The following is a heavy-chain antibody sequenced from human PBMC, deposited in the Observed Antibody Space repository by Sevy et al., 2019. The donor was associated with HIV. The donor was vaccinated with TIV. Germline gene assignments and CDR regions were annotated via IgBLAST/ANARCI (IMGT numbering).Heavy chain of an antibody. CDR3: AKGLGMVQGALLSDDT. Sequence: GGSLRLSCAASGFTFSRYGMHWVRQAPGKGLDWVACIRFDGTAKYYGDSVKGRFSISRDNSKNTLYLQMNSLRAEDTAVYYCAKGLGMVQGALLSDDTWGQGTMVTVSS. CDR2: IRFDGTAK. D-gene: IGHD3-10*01. V-gene: IGHV3-30*02. CDR1: GFTFSRYG. J-gene: IGHJ3*02.